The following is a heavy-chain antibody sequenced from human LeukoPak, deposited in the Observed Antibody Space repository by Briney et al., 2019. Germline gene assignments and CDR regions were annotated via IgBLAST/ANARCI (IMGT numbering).Heavy chain of an antibody. D-gene: IGHD3-22*01. Sequence: SETLSLTCTVSGGSISSYYWSWIRQPAGKGLEWIGRIYTSGSTNYNPSLKSRVTMSVDTSKNQFSLKLSSVTAADTAVYYCARDLSGYYDSSGYYGPFDPWGQGTLVTVSS. CDR2: IYTSGST. J-gene: IGHJ5*02. CDR1: GGSISSYY. V-gene: IGHV4-4*07. CDR3: ARDLSGYYDSSGYYGPFDP.